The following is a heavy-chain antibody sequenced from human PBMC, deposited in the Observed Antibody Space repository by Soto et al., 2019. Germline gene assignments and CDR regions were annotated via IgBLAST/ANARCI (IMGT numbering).Heavy chain of an antibody. D-gene: IGHD6-13*01. J-gene: IGHJ5*02. CDR2: ISSNSAYI. Sequence: AGTLCLSCAASGFTFSSFIMSWVRQDPRKGLEWVSTISSNSAYIYYTDALRGRFTISRDNAKNSLHLQMNSLRAEDTAVYYCTRDASRDSSARGWFDPWGPGTLVTVSS. CDR1: GFTFSSFI. V-gene: IGHV3-21*01. CDR3: TRDASRDSSARGWFDP.